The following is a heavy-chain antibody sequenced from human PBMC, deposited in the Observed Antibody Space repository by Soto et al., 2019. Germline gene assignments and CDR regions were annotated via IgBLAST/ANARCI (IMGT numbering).Heavy chain of an antibody. Sequence: EVQLLESGGGLVQPGGSLRLSCAVSGFTFSNYAMSWVRQAPGKGLEWVSGISGSGDSTNYGDSMKGRFTISRDNAKNTLYLQMNSLRAEDTAVYYCARRLYCSSSSCYAVDYWGQGTLVTVSS. CDR2: ISGSGDST. J-gene: IGHJ4*02. CDR1: GFTFSNYA. V-gene: IGHV3-23*01. D-gene: IGHD2-2*01. CDR3: ARRLYCSSSSCYAVDY.